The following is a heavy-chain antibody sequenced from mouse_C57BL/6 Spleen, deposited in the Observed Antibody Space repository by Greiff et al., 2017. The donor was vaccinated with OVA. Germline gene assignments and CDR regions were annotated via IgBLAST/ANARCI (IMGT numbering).Heavy chain of an antibody. V-gene: IGHV5-17*01. CDR1: GFTFSDYG. CDR2: ISSGSSTI. J-gene: IGHJ4*01. D-gene: IGHD3-2*02. Sequence: DVKLVESGGGLVKPGGSLKLSCAASGFTFSDYGMHWVRQAPEKGLEWVAYISSGSSTIYYADTVKGRFTISRDNAKNTLFLQMTSLRSEDTAMYYCASTAQATHYYAMDYWGQGTSVTVSS. CDR3: ASTAQATHYYAMDY.